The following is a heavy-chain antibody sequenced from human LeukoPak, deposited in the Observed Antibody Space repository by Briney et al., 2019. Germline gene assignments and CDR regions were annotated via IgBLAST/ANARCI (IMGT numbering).Heavy chain of an antibody. CDR1: GYTFTDYY. V-gene: IGHV1-46*01. CDR2: INPSGGGT. CDR3: ARAMAPVYSTGWSDGMDV. J-gene: IGHJ6*02. D-gene: IGHD6-19*01. Sequence: ASVKVSCKASGYTFTDYYMHWVRQAPGQGLEWMGIINPSGGGTTYAQMFQGRVTMTRDTSTSTVYMELSSLTSEDTAVYYCARAMAPVYSTGWSDGMDVWGQGTTVTVSS.